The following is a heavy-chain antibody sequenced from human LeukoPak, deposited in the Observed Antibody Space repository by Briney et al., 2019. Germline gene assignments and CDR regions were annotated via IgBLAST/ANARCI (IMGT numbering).Heavy chain of an antibody. CDR2: IYYSGST. CDR3: ASGYCSGGRDAYYYDSSGCYFDY. V-gene: IGHV4-59*01. Sequence: SVTLSLTCTVSGGSISSYYWSWIRRPPGKGLEWIGYIYYSGSTNYNPSLKSRVTISVDTSKNQFSLKLSSVTAADTAVYYCASGYCSGGRDAYYYDSSGCYFDYWGQGTLVTVSS. D-gene: IGHD3-22*01. CDR1: GGSISSYY. J-gene: IGHJ4*02.